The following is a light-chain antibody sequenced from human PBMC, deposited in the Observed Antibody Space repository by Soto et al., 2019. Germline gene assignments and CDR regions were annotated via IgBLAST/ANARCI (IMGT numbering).Light chain of an antibody. V-gene: IGKV1-39*01. CDR3: QQSYSTPYT. CDR1: QSISSY. Sequence: DIQMTQCPASLSASVGDRFTITCRASQSISSYLNWYQQKPGKAPKLLIYAASSLQSGVPSRFSGSGSGTDFTLTISSLQPEDFATYYCQQSYSTPYTFGQGTRLEIK. CDR2: AAS. J-gene: IGKJ5*01.